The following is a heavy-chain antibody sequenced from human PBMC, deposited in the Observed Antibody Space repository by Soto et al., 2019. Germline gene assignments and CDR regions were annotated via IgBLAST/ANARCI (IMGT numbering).Heavy chain of an antibody. D-gene: IGHD4-17*01. CDR1: VFIFSTYA. CDR2: ISSNSDST. J-gene: IGHJ3*02. V-gene: IGHV3-23*01. CDR3: AHPRGYGVFDAVDI. Sequence: PGWSLRLSCAASVFIFSTYAMKWVRQAPGEGLEWVSAISSNSDSTFYAESVRGRFTISRDNSVNTLYLQMSRLRTEDTAVYYCAHPRGYGVFDAVDIWGQGTMVT.